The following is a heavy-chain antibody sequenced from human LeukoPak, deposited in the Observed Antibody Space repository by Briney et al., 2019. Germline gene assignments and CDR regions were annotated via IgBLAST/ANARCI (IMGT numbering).Heavy chain of an antibody. Sequence: GASVKVSCKASGGTFSSYAISWVRQAPGQGLEWMGGIIPIFGTANYAQKFQGRVTITADESTSTAYMELSSLRSEDTAVYYCARAGSSSSWYYYYMDVWGKGTTVTVSS. D-gene: IGHD6-6*01. CDR2: IIPIFGTA. CDR3: ARAGSSSSWYYYYMDV. CDR1: GGTFSSYA. J-gene: IGHJ6*03. V-gene: IGHV1-69*13.